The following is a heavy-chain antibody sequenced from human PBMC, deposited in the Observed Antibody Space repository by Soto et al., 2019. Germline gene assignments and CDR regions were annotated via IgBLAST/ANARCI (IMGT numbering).Heavy chain of an antibody. CDR2: ISSSGSTI. Sequence: LRLSCAASGFTFSDYYMSWIRQAPGKGLEWVSYISSSGSTIYYADSVKGRFTISRDNAKNSLYLQMNSLRAEDTAVYYCARALPDDYVWGSSLDYWGQGTLVTVSS. CDR1: GFTFSDYY. D-gene: IGHD3-16*01. CDR3: ARALPDDYVWGSSLDY. V-gene: IGHV3-11*01. J-gene: IGHJ4*02.